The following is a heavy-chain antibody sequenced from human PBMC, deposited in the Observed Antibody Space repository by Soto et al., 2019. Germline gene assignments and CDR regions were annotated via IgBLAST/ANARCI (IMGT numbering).Heavy chain of an antibody. V-gene: IGHV2-5*02. CDR2: IYWDDDK. Sequence: QITLKESGPTLVKPTQTLTLTCTFSAFSLSTGGVGVGWIRQPPGKALEWLALIYWDDDKRYSPSLRSRITITKATSKSQVVLTMTNMDPVDTATYYCIQSRCGGDCLQSYASYYYYGMDVWGQGTTVTVSS. J-gene: IGHJ6*02. CDR1: AFSLSTGGVG. D-gene: IGHD2-21*02. CDR3: IQSRCGGDCLQSYASYYYYGMDV.